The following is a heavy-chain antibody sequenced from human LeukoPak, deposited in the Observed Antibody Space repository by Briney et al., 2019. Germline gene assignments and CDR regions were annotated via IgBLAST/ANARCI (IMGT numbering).Heavy chain of an antibody. Sequence: SETLSLTCTVSGRSLSNYYWNWIRQPPGKGLEWIGYIYNSGSTKYNPSLNSRVTISIDTSKNQFSLNLSSVTAADTAVYYCTRDPRLNSNNWFGPWGQGTLVTVSS. D-gene: IGHD5-18*01. J-gene: IGHJ5*02. CDR2: IYNSGST. CDR1: GRSLSNYY. V-gene: IGHV4-59*01. CDR3: TRDPRLNSNNWFGP.